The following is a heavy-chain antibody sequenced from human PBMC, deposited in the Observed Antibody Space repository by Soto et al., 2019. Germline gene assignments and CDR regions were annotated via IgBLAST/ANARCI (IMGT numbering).Heavy chain of an antibody. V-gene: IGHV1-69*13. J-gene: IGHJ6*02. CDR2: IIPIFGTA. CDR3: ARGTMDHYGMDV. Sequence: SVKVSCKASGGTFSSYAISWVRQAPGQGLEWMGGIIPIFGTANYAQKFQGRVTITADESTSTAYMELSSLRSEDTAVYYCARGTMDHYGMDVWGQGTTVTVSS. CDR1: GGTFSSYA. D-gene: IGHD3-10*01.